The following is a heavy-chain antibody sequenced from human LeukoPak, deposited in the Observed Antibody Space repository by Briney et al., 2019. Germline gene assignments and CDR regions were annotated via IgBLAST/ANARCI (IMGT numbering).Heavy chain of an antibody. Sequence: GRSLRLSCAASGITFSSYGMHWVRQAPGKGLEWVAVISYDGSNKYYADSVKGRFTISRDNSKNTLYLQMNSLRAEDTAVYYCAKDRRYYGSGSYMDYWGQGTLVTVSS. V-gene: IGHV3-30*18. D-gene: IGHD3-10*01. CDR2: ISYDGSNK. J-gene: IGHJ4*02. CDR1: GITFSSYG. CDR3: AKDRRYYGSGSYMDY.